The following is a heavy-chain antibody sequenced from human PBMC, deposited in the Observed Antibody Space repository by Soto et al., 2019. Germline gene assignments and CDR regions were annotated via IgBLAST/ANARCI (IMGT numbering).Heavy chain of an antibody. CDR2: ISGSGTT. J-gene: IGHJ4*02. D-gene: IGHD3-16*01. CDR1: GYTFNSHE. V-gene: IGHV3-48*03. CDR3: ARGGIH. Sequence: EVLLVESGGGSRQPGGSLRLSCVASGYTFNSHEMNWVRQAPGKGLEWISSISGSGTTNYAESVKGRFTISRDNAHKSLFLEMKDLRVEDTAVYYCARGGIHWGQGTLVTVFS.